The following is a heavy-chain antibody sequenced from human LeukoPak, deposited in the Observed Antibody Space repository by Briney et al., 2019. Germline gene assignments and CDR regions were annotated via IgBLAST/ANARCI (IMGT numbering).Heavy chain of an antibody. Sequence: GASVKVSCEASGYTFTSYDINWVRQATGQGLEWMGWMNPNSGNTGYAQKFQGRVTMTRNTSISTAYMELSSLRSEDTAVYYCARGSEGYYYYYGMDVWGQATTVTVSS. CDR1: GYTFTSYD. J-gene: IGHJ6*02. CDR3: ARGSEGYYYYYGMDV. V-gene: IGHV1-8*01. CDR2: MNPNSGNT.